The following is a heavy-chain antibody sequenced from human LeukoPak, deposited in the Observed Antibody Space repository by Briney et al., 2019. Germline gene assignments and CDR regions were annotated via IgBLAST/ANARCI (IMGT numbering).Heavy chain of an antibody. CDR1: GFTFSSYE. CDR3: ARVDATLGDGMDV. D-gene: IGHD5-12*01. J-gene: IGHJ6*04. V-gene: IGHV3-48*03. Sequence: GGSLRLSCAASGFTFSSYEMNWVRQAPGKGLEWVSYISSSGSTIYYADSVKGRFTISRDNAKNSLYLQMNSMRAEDTAVYYCARVDATLGDGMDVWGKGTTVTVSS. CDR2: ISSSGSTI.